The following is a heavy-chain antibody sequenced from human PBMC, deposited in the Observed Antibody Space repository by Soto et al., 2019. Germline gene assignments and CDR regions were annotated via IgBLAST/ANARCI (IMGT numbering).Heavy chain of an antibody. D-gene: IGHD6-6*01. CDR2: ISYDGSHE. Sequence: QVQLVESGGAVVQPGRSLRLSCTASGFTFSAYGLHWVRQAPGKGLEWVSTISYDGSHEYYADSVKGRFTVSRDASKKPMDLLMHSLRIDATGVYFCAKERFPQTVLDSSLHGGDYWGPGTLVTVSS. CDR3: AKERFPQTVLDSSLHGGDY. J-gene: IGHJ4*02. CDR1: GFTFSAYG. V-gene: IGHV3-30*18.